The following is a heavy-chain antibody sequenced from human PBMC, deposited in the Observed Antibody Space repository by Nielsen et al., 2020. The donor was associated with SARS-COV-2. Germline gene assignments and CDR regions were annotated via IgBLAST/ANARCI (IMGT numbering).Heavy chain of an antibody. J-gene: IGHJ5*02. D-gene: IGHD6-6*01. CDR1: GYTFTSYD. CDR3: ARVRIAARSWFDP. CDR2: MNPNSGNT. Sequence: ASVKVSCKASGYTFTSYDINWVRQATGQGLEWMGWMNPNSGNTGYAQKFQGRVTMTRNTSISTAYMELSSLRSEDTAVCYCARVRIAARSWFDPWGQGTLVTVSS. V-gene: IGHV1-8*01.